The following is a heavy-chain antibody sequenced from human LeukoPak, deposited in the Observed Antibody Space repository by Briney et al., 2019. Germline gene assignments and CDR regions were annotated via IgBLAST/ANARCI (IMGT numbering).Heavy chain of an antibody. CDR3: ARGGDTMIVEIQFYQH. D-gene: IGHD3-22*01. J-gene: IGHJ1*01. CDR1: GFTFSSYA. V-gene: IGHV3-48*03. Sequence: GGSLRLSCAASGFTFSSYAMHWVRQAPGKGLEWVSYISSSGTTIYYADSVKGRFTISRDNAKNSMYLQLNSLRAEDTAVYFCARGGDTMIVEIQFYQHWGQGTLVTVSS. CDR2: ISSSGTTI.